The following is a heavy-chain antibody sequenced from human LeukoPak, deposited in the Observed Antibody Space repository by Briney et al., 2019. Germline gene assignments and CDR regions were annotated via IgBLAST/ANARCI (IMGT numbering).Heavy chain of an antibody. D-gene: IGHD2-2*01. CDR3: ARSGKDIVVVPAARSSYYYYYYMDV. V-gene: IGHV1-69*05. CDR1: GGSFNSYS. Sequence: SSEKVSCKACGGSFNSYSLSWVRPAAGQGLEWMGRIIPIFGTAHYAQKFQGRATITTDESTSTAYMELSSLRSEDTAVYYCARSGKDIVVVPAARSSYYYYYYMDVWGKGTTVTVSS. CDR2: IIPIFGTA. J-gene: IGHJ6*03.